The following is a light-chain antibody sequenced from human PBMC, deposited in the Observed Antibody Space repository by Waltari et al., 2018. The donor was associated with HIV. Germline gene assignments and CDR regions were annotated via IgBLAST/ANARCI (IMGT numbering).Light chain of an antibody. CDR2: RHH. CDR3: AAWDDSLSVWV. Sequence: QSVLTQPPSASGTPGPGVTISCSGSSSNIGTKSVYCYQQFPGTAPTILISRHHQWPSGVPDRFSGSKSGTSASLANSGLRSEDEADYYWAAWDDSLSVWVFGGGTKMTVL. J-gene: IGLJ3*02. CDR1: SSNIGTKS. V-gene: IGLV1-47*01.